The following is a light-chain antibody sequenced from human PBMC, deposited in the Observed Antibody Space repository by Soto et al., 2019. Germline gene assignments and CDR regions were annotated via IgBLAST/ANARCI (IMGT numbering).Light chain of an antibody. CDR2: GAS. CDR1: QSVSSN. J-gene: IGKJ1*01. Sequence: EIVMTQSPATLSVSPGERATLSCRASQSVSSNLAWYQQKPGQAPRLLIYGASTRATGIPATFSGSGSGTEFTLTISSLQSEDCADYDCQQDNNWPPLSFGQGNKVEIK. V-gene: IGKV3-15*01. CDR3: QQDNNWPPLS.